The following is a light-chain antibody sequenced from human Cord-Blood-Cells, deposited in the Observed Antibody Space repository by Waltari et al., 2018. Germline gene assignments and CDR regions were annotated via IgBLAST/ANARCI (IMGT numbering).Light chain of an antibody. CDR2: EGS. V-gene: IGLV2-23*03. J-gene: IGLJ3*02. Sequence: QSALTQPASVSGSPGQSITISCTGTSSDVGSYNLVSWYQPHPGKAPKLMIYEGSKRPSGLSNRFSGSKSGNTASLTISGLQAEDEADYYCCSYAGSSTFWVFGGGTKLTVL. CDR3: CSYAGSSTFWV. CDR1: SSDVGSYNL.